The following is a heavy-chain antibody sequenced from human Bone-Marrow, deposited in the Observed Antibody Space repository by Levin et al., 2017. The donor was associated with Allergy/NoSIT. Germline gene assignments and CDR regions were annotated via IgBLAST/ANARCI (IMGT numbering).Heavy chain of an antibody. CDR1: GGTLSSYA. CDR3: ARDITQRVGKRDFYYYAMDV. V-gene: IGHV1-69*13. Sequence: SVKVSCKASGGTLSSYAISWVRQAPGQGLEWMGGIIPFSGIANYAEKFQGRVTITADESTNTAYMELTSLRSEDTAVYSCARDITQRVGKRDFYYYAMDVWGQGTTVIVSS. D-gene: IGHD1-26*01. CDR2: IIPFSGIA. J-gene: IGHJ6*02.